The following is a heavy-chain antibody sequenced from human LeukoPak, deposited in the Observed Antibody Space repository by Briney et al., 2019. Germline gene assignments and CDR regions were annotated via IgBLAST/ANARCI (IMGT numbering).Heavy chain of an antibody. D-gene: IGHD2-15*01. CDR3: AWLVVAATVSWFDP. Sequence: KPSETLSLTCTVSGGSISSSSYYWGWIRQPPGKGLEWIGSIYYSGSTYYNPSLKSRVTISVDTSKNQFSLKLSSVTAADTAVYYCAWLVVAATVSWFDPWGQGTLVTVSS. CDR1: GGSISSSSYY. V-gene: IGHV4-39*01. J-gene: IGHJ5*02. CDR2: IYYSGST.